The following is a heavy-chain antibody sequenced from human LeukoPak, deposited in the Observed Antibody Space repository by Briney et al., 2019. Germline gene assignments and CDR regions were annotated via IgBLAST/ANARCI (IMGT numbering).Heavy chain of an antibody. CDR1: LGSISITSYY. J-gene: IGHJ4*02. V-gene: IGHV4-39*01. CDR2: IYYSGSA. CDR3: ARHTAMIPPDY. D-gene: IGHD5-12*01. Sequence: SETLSLTCTVSLGSISITSYYWGWIRQPPGKGLEWIGSIYYSGSAYYNPSLKSRVTISVDTSKNQFSLKLSSVTAADTAIYFCARHTAMIPPDYWGQGTLVTVAS.